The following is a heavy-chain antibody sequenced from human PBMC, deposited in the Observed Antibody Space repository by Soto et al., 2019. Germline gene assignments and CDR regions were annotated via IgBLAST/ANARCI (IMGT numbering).Heavy chain of an antibody. CDR1: GYPFSNYA. J-gene: IGHJ4*02. V-gene: IGHV1-3*01. D-gene: IGHD3-3*01. Sequence: ASVKVSCKASGYPFSNYAIHWVRQAPGQSLEWMGWINPFEINTRYSQKFQGRVTITSDRSENTAYMELSSLKSEDTAVYYCARILRGLTIFGAAHPGDXWGQGTRVTVSX. CDR2: INPFEINT. CDR3: ARILRGLTIFGAAHPGDX.